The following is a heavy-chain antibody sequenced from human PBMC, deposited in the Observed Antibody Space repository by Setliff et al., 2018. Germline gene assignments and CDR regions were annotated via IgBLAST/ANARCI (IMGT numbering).Heavy chain of an antibody. CDR2: ISGSSGYK. J-gene: IGHJ6*02. V-gene: IGHV3-21*01. CDR1: RFTFESHT. D-gene: IGHD3-10*01. CDR3: ARDGVFYAMDF. Sequence: GGSLRLSCAASRFTFESHTMNWVRQAPGKGLEWVSSISGSSGYKYYADSLKGRFTISRDNAKDSLYLQMNSLRAEDTALYYCARDGVFYAMDFWGQGTTVTVSS.